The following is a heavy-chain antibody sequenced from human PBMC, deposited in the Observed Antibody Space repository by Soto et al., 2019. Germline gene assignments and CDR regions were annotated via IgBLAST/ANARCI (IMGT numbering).Heavy chain of an antibody. J-gene: IGHJ4*02. Sequence: GGSLRLSCAASGFTFSSYEMNWVRQAPGKGLEWVSYISSSGITTYYADSLKGRFTISRDNAKNSLYLQMNSLRAEDTAVYYCAREGPPGYSGDGNVDYWGQGTLITVSS. CDR2: ISSSGITT. V-gene: IGHV3-48*03. CDR1: GFTFSSYE. CDR3: AREGPPGYSGDGNVDY. D-gene: IGHD5-12*01.